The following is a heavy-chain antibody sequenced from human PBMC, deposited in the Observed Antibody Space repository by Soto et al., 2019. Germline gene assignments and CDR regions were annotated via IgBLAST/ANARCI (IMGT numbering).Heavy chain of an antibody. CDR2: IYWDDEK. D-gene: IGHD6-13*01. CDR3: ARFSSSDCFFDD. Sequence: QITLKESGPTLVKPTQTLTLTCSFSGFSLRTVEVGVGWIRQPPGKALEWLSLIYWDDEKRYSPSLKSRLSITKDTSNNQVVLRMTNMDVVDTATYYCARFSSSDCFFDDWGQGTLVTVSS. V-gene: IGHV2-5*02. J-gene: IGHJ4*02. CDR1: GFSLRTVEVG.